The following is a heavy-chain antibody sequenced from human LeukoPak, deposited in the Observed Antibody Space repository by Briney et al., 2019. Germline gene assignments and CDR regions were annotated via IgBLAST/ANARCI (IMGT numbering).Heavy chain of an antibody. D-gene: IGHD6-13*01. CDR1: GGSISSYY. J-gene: IGHJ4*02. Sequence: KPSETLSLTCTVSGGSISSYYWSWIRQPRAKGLEWIGYIYYSGSTNYNPSLKSRVTISVDTSKNQFSLKLSSVTAADTAVYYCARGRAAGYFDYWGQGTLVTVSS. V-gene: IGHV4-59*01. CDR2: IYYSGST. CDR3: ARGRAAGYFDY.